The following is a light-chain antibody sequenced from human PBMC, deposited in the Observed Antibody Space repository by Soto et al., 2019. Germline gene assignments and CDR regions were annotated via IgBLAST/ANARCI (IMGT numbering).Light chain of an antibody. CDR2: GAS. CDR1: HSVSSN. J-gene: IGKJ5*01. CDR3: QHYNQSPT. V-gene: IGKV3-15*01. Sequence: EIVMTQSPATLSVSPGQRATHSCRASHSVSSNLAWYQQKPGQAPRLLIYGASTRATDIPARFSGSGSGTEFTLTISSRQSEDFAVYYCQHYNQSPTFGQGTRLEIK.